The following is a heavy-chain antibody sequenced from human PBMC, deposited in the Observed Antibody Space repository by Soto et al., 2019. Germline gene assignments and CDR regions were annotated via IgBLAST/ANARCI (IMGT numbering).Heavy chain of an antibody. J-gene: IGHJ4*02. CDR2: IIGAGDDT. V-gene: IGHV3-23*01. CDR1: GISFSNYA. Sequence: GGSLRLSCAASGISFSNYAMSWVRQAPGKGLEWVSAIIGAGDDTFHADSVKGRLTISRDNSKNTLFLQMNSLRADDTALYYCVKGSATSRPYYFDHWGQGTLVTVSS. CDR3: VKGSATSRPYYFDH.